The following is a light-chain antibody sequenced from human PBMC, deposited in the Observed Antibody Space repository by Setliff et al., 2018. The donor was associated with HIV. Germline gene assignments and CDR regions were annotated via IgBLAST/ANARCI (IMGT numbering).Light chain of an antibody. Sequence: QSVLTQPASVSGSPGQSITISCTGTSSDIGSYNLVSWYQQHPGKAPQLLIYEVNKRPSGVSNRFSGFKSGNTASLRISGLQADDETDYYCCSYVGINTIVFGGGTK. CDR1: SSDIGSYNL. J-gene: IGLJ3*02. V-gene: IGLV2-23*02. CDR2: EVN. CDR3: CSYVGINTIV.